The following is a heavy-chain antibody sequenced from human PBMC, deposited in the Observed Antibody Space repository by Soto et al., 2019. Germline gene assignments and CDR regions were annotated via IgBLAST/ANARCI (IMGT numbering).Heavy chain of an antibody. CDR1: SASISSYF. J-gene: IGHJ4*02. CDR3: ARGWSSSWPY. CDR2: MYDTGST. V-gene: IGHV4-59*01. Sequence: SETLSLTCTVSSASISSYFWSWIRQAPGKGLEWIAFMYDTGSTDYNPSLKGRVSISVDTSKTQISLNLNSVTAADTAVYYCARGWSSSWPYWGQGILVTVSS. D-gene: IGHD6-13*01.